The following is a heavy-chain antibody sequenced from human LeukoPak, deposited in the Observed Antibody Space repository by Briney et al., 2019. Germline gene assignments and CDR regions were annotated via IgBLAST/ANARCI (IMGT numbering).Heavy chain of an antibody. V-gene: IGHV3-7*03. CDR3: ASCEAPITPPPYGFDV. D-gene: IGHD5-12*01. Sequence: GGSLRLSCAASGLIFSSYWMSWARQAPGKGLEWVANIKQDGSEEYYVDSVKGRFTISRDNAKNSLYLQMNSLRAEDTAVYYCASCEAPITPPPYGFDVWGQGTEVTVSS. CDR1: GLIFSSYW. CDR2: IKQDGSEE. J-gene: IGHJ6*02.